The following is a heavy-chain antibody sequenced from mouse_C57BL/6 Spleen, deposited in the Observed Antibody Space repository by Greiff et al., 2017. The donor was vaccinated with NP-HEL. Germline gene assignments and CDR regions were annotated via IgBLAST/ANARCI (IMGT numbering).Heavy chain of an antibody. D-gene: IGHD3-2*02. CDR1: GYTFTSYG. CDR3: ASTAQATWCFAY. Sequence: VQVVEPGAELARPGASVKLSCKASGYTFTSYGISWVKQRTGQGLEWIGEIYPRSGNTYYNEKFKGKATLTADRSSSTAYMELRSLTSEDSAVYCCASTAQATWCFAYWGQGTLVTVSA. J-gene: IGHJ3*01. V-gene: IGHV1-81*01. CDR2: IYPRSGNT.